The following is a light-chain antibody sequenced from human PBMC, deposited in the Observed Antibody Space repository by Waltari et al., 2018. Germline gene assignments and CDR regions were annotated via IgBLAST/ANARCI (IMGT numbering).Light chain of an antibody. CDR2: DNN. J-gene: IGLJ2*01. CDR3: QSYDSSLSGSV. Sequence: QSVLTQPPSVSGAPEQTVTMSYTENSSNIRPGYDVHWYQQLPGTATKLLIYDNNNRPSGVPDRFSGSKSGNSASLAITGRQAEDEADYYCQSYDSSLSGSVFGGGTKLTVL. CDR1: SSNIRPGYD. V-gene: IGLV1-40*01.